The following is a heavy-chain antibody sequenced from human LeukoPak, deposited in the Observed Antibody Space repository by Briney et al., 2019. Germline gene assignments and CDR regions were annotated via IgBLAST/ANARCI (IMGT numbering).Heavy chain of an antibody. CDR2: IYYSGST. J-gene: IGHJ6*02. CDR1: GGSISSSSYY. D-gene: IGHD2-15*01. CDR3: ARDLGGYCSGGSCYSGYYYGMDV. V-gene: IGHV4-61*01. Sequence: SETLSLTCTVSGGSISSSSYYWGWIRQPPGKGLEWIGYIYYSGSTNYNPSLKSRVTISVDTSKNQFSLKLSSVTAADTAVYYCARDLGGYCSGGSCYSGYYYGMDVWGQGTTVTVSS.